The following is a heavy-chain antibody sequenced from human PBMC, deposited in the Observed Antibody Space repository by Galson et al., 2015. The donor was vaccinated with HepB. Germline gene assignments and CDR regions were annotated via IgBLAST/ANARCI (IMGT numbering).Heavy chain of an antibody. CDR2: ISGSGGST. CDR1: GFTFSSYA. CDR3: ALGVSSGWFHPPPFDY. Sequence: SLRLSCAASGFTFSSYAMSWVRQAPGKGLEWVSAISGSGGSTYYADSVKGRFTISRDNSKNTLYLQMNSLRAEDTAVYYCALGVSSGWFHPPPFDYWGQGTLVTVSS. D-gene: IGHD6-19*01. V-gene: IGHV3-23*01. J-gene: IGHJ4*02.